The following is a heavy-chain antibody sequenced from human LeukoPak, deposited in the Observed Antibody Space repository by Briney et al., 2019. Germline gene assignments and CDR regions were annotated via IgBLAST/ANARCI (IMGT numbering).Heavy chain of an antibody. CDR3: ARAAGGEMATSN. J-gene: IGHJ4*02. Sequence: ASVKVSCKASGYTFTGYYMHWVRQAPGQGLEWMGWINPNSGGTNYAQKFQGRVTMTRDTSISTAYMELSSLRSEDTAVYYCARAAGGEMATSNWGQGTLVTVSS. CDR1: GYTFTGYY. D-gene: IGHD5-24*01. CDR2: INPNSGGT. V-gene: IGHV1-2*02.